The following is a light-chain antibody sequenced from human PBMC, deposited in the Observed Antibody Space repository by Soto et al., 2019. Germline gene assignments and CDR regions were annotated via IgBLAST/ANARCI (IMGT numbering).Light chain of an antibody. CDR3: RSYTTSSTRV. CDR2: DVS. J-gene: IGLJ1*01. CDR1: SSDVGGYNY. Sequence: QSALTQPASVSGSPGQSITISCTGTSSDVGGYNYVTWYQHHPGKAPKLMIYDVSNRPSGVSNRFSGSKSGNTASLTISGLQSADESDYYCRSYTTSSTRVFGTGNKLTVL. V-gene: IGLV2-14*01.